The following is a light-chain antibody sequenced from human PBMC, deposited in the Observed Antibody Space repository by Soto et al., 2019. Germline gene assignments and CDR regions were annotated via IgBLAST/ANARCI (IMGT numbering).Light chain of an antibody. J-gene: IGLJ3*02. V-gene: IGLV1-47*01. CDR2: TTN. CDR1: SYNIGKNL. CDR3: AAWDDSLSAWV. Sequence: QAVVTQPPSASGTPGQRVTISCSGGSYNIGKNLVYWYQQRPGTAPKLLIFTTNARPSGVPDRFSGSNSGSSASLAISGLRSEDEADYFCAAWDDSLSAWVFGGGTKLTVL.